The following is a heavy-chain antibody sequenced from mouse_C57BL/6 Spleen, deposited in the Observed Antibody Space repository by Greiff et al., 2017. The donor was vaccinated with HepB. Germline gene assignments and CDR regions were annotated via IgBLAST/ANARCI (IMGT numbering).Heavy chain of an antibody. CDR1: GFTFSDYY. CDR2: INYDGSST. D-gene: IGHD2-3*01. Sequence: EVMLVESEGGLVQPGSSMKLSCTASGFTFSDYYMAWVRQVPEKGLEWVANINYDGSSTYYLDSLKSRFIISRDNAKNILYLQMSSLKSEDTATYYCARGDGYYDMDYWGQGTSVTVSS. J-gene: IGHJ4*01. CDR3: ARGDGYYDMDY. V-gene: IGHV5-16*01.